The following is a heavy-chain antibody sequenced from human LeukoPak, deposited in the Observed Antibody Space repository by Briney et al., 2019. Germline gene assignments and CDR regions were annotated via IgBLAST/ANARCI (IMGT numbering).Heavy chain of an antibody. J-gene: IGHJ3*02. CDR1: GFTFSSYW. CDR2: IKQDGSEK. D-gene: IGHD4-17*01. Sequence: PGRSLRLSCAASGFTFSSYWMSWVRQAPGKGLEWVANIKQDGSEKYYVDSVKGRFTISRDNAKNSLYLQMNSLRAEDTAVYYCARGGDYVISDAFDIWGQGTMVTVSS. V-gene: IGHV3-7*01. CDR3: ARGGDYVISDAFDI.